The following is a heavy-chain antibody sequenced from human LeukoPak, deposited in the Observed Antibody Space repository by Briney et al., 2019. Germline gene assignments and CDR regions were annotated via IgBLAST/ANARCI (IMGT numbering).Heavy chain of an antibody. CDR3: ARDLRIAVAGPFDY. J-gene: IGHJ4*02. Sequence: ASVKVSCKAPGYTFTSYGISWVRQAPGQGLEWMGWISAYNRNTNYAQKLQGRVTMTTDTSTSTAYMELRSLRSDDTAVYYCARDLRIAVAGPFDYWGQGTLVTVSS. V-gene: IGHV1-18*01. CDR2: ISAYNRNT. D-gene: IGHD6-19*01. CDR1: GYTFTSYG.